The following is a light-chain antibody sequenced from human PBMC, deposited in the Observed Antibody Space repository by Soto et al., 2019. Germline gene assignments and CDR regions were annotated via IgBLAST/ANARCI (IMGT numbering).Light chain of an antibody. Sequence: DIQMTQSPSSLSASVGDRVTITCQASQNINNYSNWYQQNPGRAPTLLIYDASNMEAGVPSRFRGSGSWTDFTFTISRLQPEDIATYYCQQYENPPTFGQGTRLEIK. V-gene: IGKV1-33*01. J-gene: IGKJ5*01. CDR1: QNINNY. CDR3: QQYENPPT. CDR2: DAS.